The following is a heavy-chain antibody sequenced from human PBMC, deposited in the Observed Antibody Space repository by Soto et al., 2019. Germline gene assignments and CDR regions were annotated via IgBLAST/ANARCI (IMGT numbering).Heavy chain of an antibody. CDR1: GYTITSYG. D-gene: IGHD5-12*01. J-gene: IGHJ3*02. V-gene: IGHV1-18*01. CDR2: ISAYNGNT. Sequence: ASVKVSCKASGYTITSYGISWVRQAPGQGLEWTGWISAYNGNTNYAQKLQGRVTMTTDTSTSTAYMELRSLRSDDTAVYYCARDLRDSGYDRYEAFDIWGQRTMVTVSS. CDR3: ARDLRDSGYDRYEAFDI.